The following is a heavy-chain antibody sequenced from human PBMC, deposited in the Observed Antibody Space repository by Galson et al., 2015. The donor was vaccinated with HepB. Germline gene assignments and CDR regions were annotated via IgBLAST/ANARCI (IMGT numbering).Heavy chain of an antibody. CDR2: IYHSGST. Sequence: LSLTCTVSGGSISSYYWSWIRQPPGKGLEWIGYIYHSGSTNYNPSLKSRVTISVDTSKNQFSLKLSSVTAADTAVYYCARGTTMVRGVFVYWGQGTLVTVSS. CDR3: ARGTTMVRGVFVY. V-gene: IGHV4-59*01. CDR1: GGSISSYY. J-gene: IGHJ4*02. D-gene: IGHD3-10*01.